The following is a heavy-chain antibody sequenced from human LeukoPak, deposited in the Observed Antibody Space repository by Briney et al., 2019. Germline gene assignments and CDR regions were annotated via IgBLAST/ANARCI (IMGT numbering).Heavy chain of an antibody. V-gene: IGHV6-1*01. Sequence: PSQTLSLTCAISGDSVSSNSAAWNWIRQSPSRGLEWLGKTYYRSKWYNDYALSVKSRITINPDTSKNQFSLQLNSVTPEDTAVYYCAREPGGAGYSGYDPFDYWGQGTLVTVSS. CDR1: GDSVSSNSAA. CDR3: AREPGGAGYSGYDPFDY. CDR2: TYYRSKWYN. D-gene: IGHD5-12*01. J-gene: IGHJ4*02.